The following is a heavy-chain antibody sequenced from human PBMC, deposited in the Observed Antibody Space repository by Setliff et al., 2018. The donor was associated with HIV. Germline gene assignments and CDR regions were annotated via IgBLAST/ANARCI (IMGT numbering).Heavy chain of an antibody. V-gene: IGHV4-39*01. CDR3: ASSVAGSGPNWFDP. J-gene: IGHJ5*02. D-gene: IGHD6-19*01. CDR1: GGSISSSSYY. Sequence: PSETLSLTCTVSGGSISSSSYYWGWIRQPPGKGLEWIGIIHYTGNTYYNPSLKSRVTISVDTSKNQFSLKLSSVTAADTAVYYCASSVAGSGPNWFDPWGQGTLVTVSS. CDR2: IHYTGNT.